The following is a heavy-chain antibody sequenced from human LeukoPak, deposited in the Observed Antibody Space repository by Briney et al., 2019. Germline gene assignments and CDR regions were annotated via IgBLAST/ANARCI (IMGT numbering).Heavy chain of an antibody. CDR1: GYTFTGYY. V-gene: IGHV1-2*02. D-gene: IGHD3-22*01. CDR2: INPNSGGT. J-gene: IGHJ6*03. CDR3: TRERRDYYDFTYYMDV. Sequence: GASVKVSCKASGYTFTGYYMHWVRQAPGQGLEWMGWINPNSGGTNYAQKFQGRVTMTRDTSISTAYMELSGLKSDDTAVYYCTRERRDYYDFTYYMDVWGEGTTVTIS.